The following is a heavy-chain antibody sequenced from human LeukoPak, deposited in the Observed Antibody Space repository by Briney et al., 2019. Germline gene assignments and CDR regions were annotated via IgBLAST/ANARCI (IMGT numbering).Heavy chain of an antibody. J-gene: IGHJ4*02. V-gene: IGHV3-23*01. CDR3: PRGLSGSTGPYFDH. CDR1: GFTFSDYA. D-gene: IGHD6-25*01. CDR2: ISGTGDST. Sequence: PGGSLRLSCAPSGFTFSDYAMSWVRQAPGKGLEWVSTISGTGDSTYYAESVKGRFTISRDNFNHMLYLQMNSLSAEDTAVYYCPRGLSGSTGPYFDHWGQGSLATVSS.